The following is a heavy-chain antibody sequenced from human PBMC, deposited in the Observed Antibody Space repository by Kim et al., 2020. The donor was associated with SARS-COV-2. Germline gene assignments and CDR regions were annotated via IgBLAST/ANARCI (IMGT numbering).Heavy chain of an antibody. J-gene: IGHJ4*02. Sequence: GGSLRLSCAASGFTFSSYAMSWVRQAPGKGLEWVSAISGSGGSTYYADSVKGRFTISRDNSKNTLYLQMNSLRAEDTAVYYCAKDREAGMAAAGPYYFDYWGQGTLVTVSS. V-gene: IGHV3-23*01. D-gene: IGHD6-13*01. CDR2: ISGSGGST. CDR1: GFTFSSYA. CDR3: AKDREAGMAAAGPYYFDY.